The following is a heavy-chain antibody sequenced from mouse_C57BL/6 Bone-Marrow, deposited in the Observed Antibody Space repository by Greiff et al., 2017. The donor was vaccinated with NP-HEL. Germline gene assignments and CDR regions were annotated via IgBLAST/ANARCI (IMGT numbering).Heavy chain of an antibody. Sequence: VQLQQSGPELVKPGASVKISCKASGYAFSSSWMNWVKQRPGKGLEWIGRIYPGDGDTNYNGKFKGKATLTADKSSSTAYMQLSSLTSEDSAVYFCAGPMVFDYWGKGTTLTVSS. J-gene: IGHJ2*01. V-gene: IGHV1-82*01. D-gene: IGHD1-1*02. CDR1: GYAFSSSW. CDR2: IYPGDGDT. CDR3: AGPMVFDY.